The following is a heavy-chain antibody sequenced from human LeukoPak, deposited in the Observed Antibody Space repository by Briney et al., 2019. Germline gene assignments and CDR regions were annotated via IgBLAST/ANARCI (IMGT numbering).Heavy chain of an antibody. CDR2: IYYSGST. D-gene: IGHD3-22*01. J-gene: IGHJ4*02. CDR3: ARINGNYYDSSGYISHFDY. V-gene: IGHV4-39*07. CDR1: GGSISSSSSY. Sequence: SETLSLTCTVSGGSISSSSSYWGWIRQPPGKGLEWIGSIYYSGSTNYNPSLKSRVTISVDTSKNQFSLKLSSVTAADTAVYYCARINGNYYDSSGYISHFDYWGQGTLVTVSS.